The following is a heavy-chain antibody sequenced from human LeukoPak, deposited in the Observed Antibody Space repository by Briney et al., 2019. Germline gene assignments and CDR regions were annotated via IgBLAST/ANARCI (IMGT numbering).Heavy chain of an antibody. J-gene: IGHJ4*02. D-gene: IGHD3-10*01. CDR3: ARGGYDSGSYYKGPLYYFDY. V-gene: IGHV3-53*01. CDR2: IYSGGAT. Sequence: GGSLRLSCAASGFTVSSNYMSWVRQAPGKGLEWVSVIYSGGATYYTNSVKGRFTISRDNSKNTLYLKMNRLRAEDTAVYYCARGGYDSGSYYKGPLYYFDYWGQGTLVTVSS. CDR1: GFTVSSNY.